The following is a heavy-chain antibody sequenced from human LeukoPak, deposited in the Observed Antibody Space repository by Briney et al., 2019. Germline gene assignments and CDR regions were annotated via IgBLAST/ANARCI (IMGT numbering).Heavy chain of an antibody. D-gene: IGHD5-12*01. V-gene: IGHV3-30*04. CDR2: ISYDGSNK. J-gene: IGHJ3*02. CDR1: GFTFSSYA. CDR3: ARDARHLRGVAYAFDI. Sequence: TGGSLRLSCAASGFTFSSYAMHWVRQAPGKGLEWVAVISYDGSNKYYADSVKGRFTISRDNSKNTLYLQMNSLRAEDTAVYYCARDARHLRGVAYAFDIWGQGTMVTVSS.